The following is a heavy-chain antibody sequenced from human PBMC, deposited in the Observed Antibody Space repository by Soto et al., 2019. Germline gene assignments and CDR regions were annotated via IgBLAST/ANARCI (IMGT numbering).Heavy chain of an antibody. V-gene: IGHV4-39*01. CDR1: DDSINSDKYY. D-gene: IGHD6-6*01. Sequence: SETLSLTCSVSDDSINSDKYYWGWIRQPPGKGLEWIGSIYYRGNAYYNPSLQTRVTISLDKSKSQFSLKLNSVTAADSAVYFCARLEGLPTISSYLAFWGPGSLVPVSP. CDR2: IYYRGNA. J-gene: IGHJ4*02. CDR3: ARLEGLPTISSYLAF.